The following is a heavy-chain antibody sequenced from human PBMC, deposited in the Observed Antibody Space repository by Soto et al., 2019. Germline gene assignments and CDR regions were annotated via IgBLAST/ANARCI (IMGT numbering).Heavy chain of an antibody. CDR1: GGSISTYY. CDR3: ARGHLRGIDAFDI. V-gene: IGHV4-59*01. CDR2: IYDSGNT. J-gene: IGHJ3*02. D-gene: IGHD4-17*01. Sequence: QVQLQESGPGLVKPSETLSLTCTVSGGSISTYYWSWIRQPPGKGLEWFGYIYDSGNTNYNPSLKSRVTISVDTSKNQFSLNLRSVTAADTAVYFWARGHLRGIDAFDIWGQGTMVTVSS.